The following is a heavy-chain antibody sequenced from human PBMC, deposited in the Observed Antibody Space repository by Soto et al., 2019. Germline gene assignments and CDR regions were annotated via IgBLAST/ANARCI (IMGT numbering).Heavy chain of an antibody. J-gene: IGHJ6*02. V-gene: IGHV1-69*13. CDR2: IIPIFGTA. Sequence: SSVKVSCKASGGTFSSYAISWVRQAPGQGLEWMGGIIPIFGTANYAQKFQGRVTITADESTSTAYMELSSLRSEDTAVYYCARDRPGPLWYYYGMDVWGQGTTVTVSS. CDR1: GGTFSSYA. CDR3: ARDRPGPLWYYYGMDV. D-gene: IGHD2-21*01.